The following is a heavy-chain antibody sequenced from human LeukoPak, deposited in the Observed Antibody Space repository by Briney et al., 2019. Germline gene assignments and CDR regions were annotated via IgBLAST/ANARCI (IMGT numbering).Heavy chain of an antibody. CDR3: ARGATVTTLYYYYYMDV. D-gene: IGHD4-17*01. Sequence: PGGSLRLSCAASGFTFSSYWMSWVRQAPGKGLEWVANIKQDGSEKYYVDSVKGRFTISRDNAKNSLYLQMNSLRAEDTALYYCARGATVTTLYYYYYMDVWGKGTTVTVSS. V-gene: IGHV3-7*03. CDR2: IKQDGSEK. CDR1: GFTFSSYW. J-gene: IGHJ6*03.